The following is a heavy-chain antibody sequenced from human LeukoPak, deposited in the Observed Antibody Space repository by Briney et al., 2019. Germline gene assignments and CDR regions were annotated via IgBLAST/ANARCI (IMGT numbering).Heavy chain of an antibody. Sequence: QSGGSLRLSCAASGFTFSTHAMNWVRQAPGKGLEWVSNIGGSGESTYYADSVKGRFTISRDNSKNTVFLQMNSLSRDDTAVYYCARRGGSNGWGAFDVWGQGTTITVSS. J-gene: IGHJ3*01. CDR1: GFTFSTHA. D-gene: IGHD2-8*01. V-gene: IGHV3-23*01. CDR3: ARRGGSNGWGAFDV. CDR2: IGGSGEST.